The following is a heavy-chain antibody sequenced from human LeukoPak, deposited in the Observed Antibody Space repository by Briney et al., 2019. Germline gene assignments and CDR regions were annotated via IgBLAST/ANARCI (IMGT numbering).Heavy chain of an antibody. V-gene: IGHV3-74*01. CDR3: ARVSCDYTTCKYPFDY. CDR2: LSTDGSST. D-gene: IGHD3-3*01. CDR1: GFTFSSYW. J-gene: IGHJ4*02. Sequence: GGSLRLSCAASGFTFSSYWMHWVRQAPGQGLVWLSRLSTDGSSTDYADSVKGRFTISRDNAKNTLYLQMNSLRAEDTAVYYCARVSCDYTTCKYPFDYWGQGTLVTVSS.